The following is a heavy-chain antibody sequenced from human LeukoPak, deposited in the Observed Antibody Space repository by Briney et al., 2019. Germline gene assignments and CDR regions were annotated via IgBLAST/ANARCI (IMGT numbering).Heavy chain of an antibody. D-gene: IGHD3-22*01. J-gene: IGHJ4*02. CDR1: GFTFSSYA. Sequence: PGGSLRLSCAASGFTFSSYAMSWVRQAPGKGLEWVSAIIGSGGSTYYADSVKGRFTISRDNSKNTLYLQMNSLRAEDTAVYYCAKERNYYDSSGLGYWGQGTLVTVSS. CDR3: AKERNYYDSSGLGY. V-gene: IGHV3-23*01. CDR2: IIGSGGST.